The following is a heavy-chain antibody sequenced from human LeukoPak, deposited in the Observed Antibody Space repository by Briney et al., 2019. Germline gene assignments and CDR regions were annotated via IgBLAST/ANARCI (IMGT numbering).Heavy chain of an antibody. Sequence: SETLSLTCTVSGGSISSYYWSWIRQPAGKGLEWIGRIYTSGSTNYNPSLKSRVTMSVDTPKNQFSLKLSSVTAADTAVYYCAREYYAGYYYYMDVWGKGTTVTVSS. CDR2: IYTSGST. CDR1: GGSISSYY. V-gene: IGHV4-4*07. D-gene: IGHD3-3*01. CDR3: AREYYAGYYYYMDV. J-gene: IGHJ6*03.